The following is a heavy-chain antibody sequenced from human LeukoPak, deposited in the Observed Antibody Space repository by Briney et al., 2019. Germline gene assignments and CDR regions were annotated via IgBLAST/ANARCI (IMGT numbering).Heavy chain of an antibody. D-gene: IGHD2-2*01. CDR1: EFIFSSYV. V-gene: IGHV3-23*01. J-gene: IGHJ1*01. Sequence: GGSLRLSCAASEFIFSSYVMSWVRQAPGKGLEWVSAISGSGGSTYNADSVKGRFTISRDNSKNTLFLQMNSLRTEDTAVYYCAKDWGQVPASISGHWGQGTLVTVSS. CDR2: ISGSGGST. CDR3: AKDWGQVPASISGH.